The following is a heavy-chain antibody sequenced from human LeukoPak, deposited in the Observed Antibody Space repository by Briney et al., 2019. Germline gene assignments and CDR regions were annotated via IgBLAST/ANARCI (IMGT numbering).Heavy chain of an antibody. CDR2: ISYDGNYK. CDR3: ARGEYDLLTGVYDTYGIDV. Sequence: PGGSLRLSCVASGFIFSSYALHWVRQAPGKGLECVAVISYDGNYKYYADSVKGRFTISRDNSKNTLFLQMNSLRPEDTAVYYCARGEYDLLTGVYDTYGIDVWGQGTTVTVSS. V-gene: IGHV3-30-3*01. CDR1: GFIFSSYA. J-gene: IGHJ6*02. D-gene: IGHD3-9*01.